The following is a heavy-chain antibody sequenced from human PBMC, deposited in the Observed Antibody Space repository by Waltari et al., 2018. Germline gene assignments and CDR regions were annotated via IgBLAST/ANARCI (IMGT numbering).Heavy chain of an antibody. CDR3: ARGYGDPPLPGSFDY. D-gene: IGHD4-17*01. CDR1: GGSFSGYY. Sequence: QVQLQQWGAGLLKPSETLSLTCAVYGGSFSGYYWSWIRQPPGKGLEWIGEINHSGSTNYNPSLKSRVTISVDTSKNQFSLKLSSVTAADTAVYYCARGYGDPPLPGSFDYWGQGTLVTVSS. CDR2: INHSGST. V-gene: IGHV4-34*01. J-gene: IGHJ4*02.